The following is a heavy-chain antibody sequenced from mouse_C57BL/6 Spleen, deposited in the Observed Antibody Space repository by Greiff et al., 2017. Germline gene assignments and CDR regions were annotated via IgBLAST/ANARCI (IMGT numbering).Heavy chain of an antibody. D-gene: IGHD1-1*02. CDR3: ARDRVGSHYFDY. CDR1: GYSITSGYY. J-gene: IGHJ2*01. V-gene: IGHV3-6*01. CDR2: ISYDGSN. Sequence: EVKLQESGPGLVKPSQSLSLTCSVTGYSITSGYYWNWIRQFPGNKLEWMGYISYDGSNNYNPSLKNRISITRDTSKNQFFLKLNSVTTEDTATYYCARDRVGSHYFDYWGQGTTLTVSS.